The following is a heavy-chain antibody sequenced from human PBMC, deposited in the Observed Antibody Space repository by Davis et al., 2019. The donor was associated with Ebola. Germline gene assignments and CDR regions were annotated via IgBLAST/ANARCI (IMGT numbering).Heavy chain of an antibody. D-gene: IGHD3-3*01. V-gene: IGHV1-18*04. Sequence: ASVKVSCKASGYTFTSYGISWVRQDPGQGLEWMGWINPHNGNTNYAQNVQGRVTMTTDTSTSTAYMEVGSLRSDDTDVYYCARDSTTIFGVVIRANYGMDVWGQGTTVTVSS. CDR3: ARDSTTIFGVVIRANYGMDV. CDR1: GYTFTSYG. CDR2: INPHNGNT. J-gene: IGHJ6*02.